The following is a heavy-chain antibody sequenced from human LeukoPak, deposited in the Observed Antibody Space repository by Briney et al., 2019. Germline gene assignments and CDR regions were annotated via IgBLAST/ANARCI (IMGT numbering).Heavy chain of an antibody. Sequence: GASVKVSCKASGYTFTSYYMHRVRQAPGQGLEWMGIINPSGGSTSYAQKFQGRVTMTRDTSTSTVYMELTSLRSEDTAVYYCARGSSGWYSVAYWGQGTLVTVSS. CDR3: ARGSSGWYSVAY. CDR2: INPSGGST. V-gene: IGHV1-46*01. J-gene: IGHJ4*02. D-gene: IGHD6-19*01. CDR1: GYTFTSYY.